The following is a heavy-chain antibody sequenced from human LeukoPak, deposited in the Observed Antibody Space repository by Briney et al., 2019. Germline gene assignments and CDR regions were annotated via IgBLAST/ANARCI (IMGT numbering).Heavy chain of an antibody. J-gene: IGHJ4*02. CDR1: GFTFNNYA. Sequence: PGGSLRLSCVASGFTFNNYAMHWVRQAPGKGLEWLAIIWQDGDKKEYGDSVRGRFTVSRDNSKNTLYLQMNSLRADDTAFYYCAKDRGPDMAEVDLIDHWGQGTLVAVSS. CDR3: AKDRGPDMAEVDLIDH. D-gene: IGHD2-15*01. CDR2: IWQDGDKK. V-gene: IGHV3-33*06.